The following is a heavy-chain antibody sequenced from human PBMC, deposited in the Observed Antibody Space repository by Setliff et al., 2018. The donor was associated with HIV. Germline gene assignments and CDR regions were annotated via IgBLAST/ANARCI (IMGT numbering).Heavy chain of an antibody. Sequence: SETLSLTCTGSGGSISSRDYYWGWIRQPPGKGLEWIGSMSYSGSAYYNPSLKSRVTISVDTSKSQFSLRLSSVTAADTAVYYCARQRDFDWLLQNYYYMDVWGKGATFTVSS. CDR2: MSYSGSA. CDR1: GGSISSRDYY. CDR3: ARQRDFDWLLQNYYYMDV. V-gene: IGHV4-39*01. D-gene: IGHD3-9*01. J-gene: IGHJ6*03.